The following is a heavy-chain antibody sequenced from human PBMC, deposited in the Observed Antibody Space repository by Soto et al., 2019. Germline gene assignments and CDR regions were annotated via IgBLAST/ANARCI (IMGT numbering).Heavy chain of an antibody. D-gene: IGHD3-3*01. Sequence: GGSLRLSCAASGFTFSSYAMHWVRQAPGKGLEWVAVISYDGSNKYYADSVKGRFTISRDNSKNTLYLQMNSLRAEDTAVYYCARDTTTIFGEFDYWGQGTLVTVSS. CDR3: ARDTTTIFGEFDY. J-gene: IGHJ4*02. V-gene: IGHV3-30-3*01. CDR1: GFTFSSYA. CDR2: ISYDGSNK.